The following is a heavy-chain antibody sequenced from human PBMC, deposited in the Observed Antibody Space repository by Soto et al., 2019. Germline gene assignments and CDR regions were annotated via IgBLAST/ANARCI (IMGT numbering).Heavy chain of an antibody. V-gene: IGHV4-59*01. CDR1: GGSISSYY. CDR3: ARRTFIVVVAATGKDYYYYYMDV. Sequence: PSETLSLTCTVSGGSISSYYWSWIRQPPGKGLEWIGYIYYSGSTNYNPSLKSRVTISVDTSKNQFSLKLSSVTAADTAVYYCARRTFIVVVAATGKDYYYYYMDVWGKGTTVTVSS. D-gene: IGHD2-15*01. J-gene: IGHJ6*03. CDR2: IYYSGST.